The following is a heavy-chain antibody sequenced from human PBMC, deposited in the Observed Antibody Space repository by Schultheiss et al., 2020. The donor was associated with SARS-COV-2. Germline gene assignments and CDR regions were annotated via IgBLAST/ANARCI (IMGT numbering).Heavy chain of an antibody. Sequence: SETLSLTCAVYGGSFSGYYWSWIRQPPGKGLEWIGEINHSGSTNYNPSLKSRVTISVDTSKNQFSLKLSSVTAADTAVYYCARGDLRGYSYGYDRYWGQGTLVTVSS. J-gene: IGHJ4*02. V-gene: IGHV4-34*01. D-gene: IGHD5-18*01. CDR2: INHSGST. CDR1: GGSFSGYY. CDR3: ARGDLRGYSYGYDRY.